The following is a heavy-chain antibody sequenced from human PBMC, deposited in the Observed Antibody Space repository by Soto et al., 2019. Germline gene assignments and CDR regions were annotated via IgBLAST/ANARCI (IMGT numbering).Heavy chain of an antibody. D-gene: IGHD1-26*01. CDR1: GFTFSNYA. V-gene: IGHV3-30*18. CDR2: ISNDGSNK. J-gene: IGHJ4*01. CDR3: AKDGADTGTYNVDY. Sequence: QVQLVESGGGVVQPGMSLSLSCAASGFTFSNYAMHWVRQAPGKGLEWVTLISNDGSNKFYADSVKGRFTISRDNSKNTLYLQMTSLKTDDTAVYYCAKDGADTGTYNVDYWGHGTLVTVSS.